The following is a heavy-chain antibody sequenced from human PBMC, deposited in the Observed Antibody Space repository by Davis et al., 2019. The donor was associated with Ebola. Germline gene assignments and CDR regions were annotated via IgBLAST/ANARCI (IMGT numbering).Heavy chain of an antibody. V-gene: IGHV4-34*01. D-gene: IGHD3-22*01. CDR1: GGSFSGYY. CDR2: INHSGST. Sequence: MPSETLSLTCAVYGGSFSGYYWSWIRQPPGKGLEWIGEINHSGSTNYNPSLKSRVTISVDTSKNQFSLKLSSVTAADTAVYYCARDLYYYDRGFDPWGQGTLVTVSS. J-gene: IGHJ5*02. CDR3: ARDLYYYDRGFDP.